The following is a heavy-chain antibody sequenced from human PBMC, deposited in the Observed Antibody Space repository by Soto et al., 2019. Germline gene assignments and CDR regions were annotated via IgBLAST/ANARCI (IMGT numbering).Heavy chain of an antibody. CDR3: ARGGTGTTSGYYFDY. J-gene: IGHJ4*02. Sequence: EVQLLESGGGLVQPGGSLRLSCAASGFTFRSYAMNWVRQAPGKGLEWVSGISGSGGTTYYADSVKGRFTISRDNSKNTLYLQMNSLRAEDTAVYYCARGGTGTTSGYYFDYWGQGTLVTVSS. CDR1: GFTFRSYA. CDR2: ISGSGGTT. D-gene: IGHD1-1*01. V-gene: IGHV3-23*01.